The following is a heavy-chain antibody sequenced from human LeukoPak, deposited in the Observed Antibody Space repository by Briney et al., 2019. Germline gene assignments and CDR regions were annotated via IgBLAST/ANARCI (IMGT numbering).Heavy chain of an antibody. CDR2: ISSSGGNT. J-gene: IGHJ4*02. V-gene: IGHV3-21*01. Sequence: PGGSLRLSCAASGFTFSSYTMNWVRQAPGKGLEWVSSISSSGGNTYYADSVKGRFTISRDNTKNSLYLQMNSLRAEDTAVYYCARIGAHSFDYWGQGTLVTVSS. CDR3: ARIGAHSFDY. CDR1: GFTFSSYT. D-gene: IGHD1-26*01.